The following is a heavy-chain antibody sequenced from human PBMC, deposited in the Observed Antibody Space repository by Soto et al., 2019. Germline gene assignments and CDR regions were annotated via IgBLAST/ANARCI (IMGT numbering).Heavy chain of an antibody. CDR1: GFSFSSYA. J-gene: IGHJ3*02. CDR2: ISYDGSNK. V-gene: IGHV3-30*04. D-gene: IGHD2-8*01. Sequence: QVQLAESGGGVVQPGKSRRLSCAASGFSFSSYAMHWVRQAPGKGLEWLAFISYDGSNKYSADSVKIRFTISRDNSKNSLYLQMNSLRAEDTAIYFCAREASEYCTNVVCIGSGPFDIWGQGTKVTVSS. CDR3: AREASEYCTNVVCIGSGPFDI.